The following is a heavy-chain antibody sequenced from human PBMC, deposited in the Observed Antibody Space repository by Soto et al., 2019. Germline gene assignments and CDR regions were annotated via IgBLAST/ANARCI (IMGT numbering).Heavy chain of an antibody. Sequence: SETLSLTCTVSGASISSYYWSWIRQSPEKGLEWIGYMYYSGNANYNPSLKSRVTISVDRSKNQFSLNLNSVTAADTAVYYCARAHYGDYGYGMDVWGQGTTVTVSS. D-gene: IGHD4-17*01. J-gene: IGHJ6*02. CDR2: MYYSGNA. CDR3: ARAHYGDYGYGMDV. V-gene: IGHV4-59*12. CDR1: GASISSYY.